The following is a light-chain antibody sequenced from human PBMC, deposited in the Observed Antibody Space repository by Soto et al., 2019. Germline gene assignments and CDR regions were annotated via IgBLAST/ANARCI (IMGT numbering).Light chain of an antibody. CDR2: KIS. V-gene: IGKV2-24*01. CDR1: QSLVHSDGNTY. J-gene: IGKJ2*01. Sequence: DIVLTQTPLSSPVTLGQPASISCRSSQSLVHSDGNTYYNWLQQRPDQPPRLLIYKISKRFPVVPNRISCSGSGTDFTLKISRVEAEDVGVYYCMQATQSYTFGQGTKLEIK. CDR3: MQATQSYT.